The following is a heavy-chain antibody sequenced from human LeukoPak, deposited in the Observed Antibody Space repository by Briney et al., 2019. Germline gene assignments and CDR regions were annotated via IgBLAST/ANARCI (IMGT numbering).Heavy chain of an antibody. CDR3: ARSYRAHQTFYSSHFFDY. CDR2: INHFGRT. V-gene: IGHV4-34*01. CDR1: GGSFSGYY. Sequence: SETLSLTCAVYGGSFSGYYWNWIRQPLGKGPEWIGEINHFGRTKYNPSLKSRVTISGDTSKNQFSLKINSLTAADTAVYYCARSYRAHQTFYSSHFFDYWGQGTLVTVSS. J-gene: IGHJ4*02. D-gene: IGHD5-18*01.